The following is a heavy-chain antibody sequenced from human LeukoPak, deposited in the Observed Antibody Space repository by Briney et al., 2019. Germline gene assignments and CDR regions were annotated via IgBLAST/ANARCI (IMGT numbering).Heavy chain of an antibody. D-gene: IGHD3-22*01. Sequence: GGSLRLSCAASGLTFSSYSMNWVRQAPGKGLEWVAYISSSSSYIYYADSVKGRFTISRDNAKNSLYLQMNSLRAEDTAVYYCARAYDSTPTYYYYYMDVWGKGTTVTVSS. J-gene: IGHJ6*03. CDR3: ARAYDSTPTYYYYYMDV. CDR2: ISSSSSYI. CDR1: GLTFSSYS. V-gene: IGHV3-21*05.